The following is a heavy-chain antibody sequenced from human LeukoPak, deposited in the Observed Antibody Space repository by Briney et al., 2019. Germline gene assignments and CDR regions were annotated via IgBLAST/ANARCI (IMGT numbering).Heavy chain of an antibody. Sequence: PPGSLTLSCAASGFTFSSYWIHWVRHVPGKGLVWVARIKDGGTTTDYADSVKGGSTICRDAAKKTLYLQTTCMRAEDTAVYYWTMIRPGYSGEGTLVTVSP. CDR3: TMIRPGY. V-gene: IGHV3-74*01. J-gene: IGHJ4*02. CDR1: GFTFSSYW. D-gene: IGHD3-10*01. CDR2: IKDGGTTT.